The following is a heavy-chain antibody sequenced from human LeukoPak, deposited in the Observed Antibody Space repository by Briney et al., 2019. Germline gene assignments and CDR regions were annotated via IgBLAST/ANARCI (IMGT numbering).Heavy chain of an antibody. V-gene: IGHV1-24*01. J-gene: IGHJ4*02. CDR1: GYTLTELS. CDR2: FDPEDGET. Sequence: ASVKVSCKVSGYTLTELSMHWVRQAPGKGLEWMGGFDPEDGETIYAQKFQGRVTMTEDTSTDTAYMELSSLRSEDTAVYYCATDLVVVVAAPKWGQGTLVTVSS. D-gene: IGHD2-15*01. CDR3: ATDLVVVVAAPK.